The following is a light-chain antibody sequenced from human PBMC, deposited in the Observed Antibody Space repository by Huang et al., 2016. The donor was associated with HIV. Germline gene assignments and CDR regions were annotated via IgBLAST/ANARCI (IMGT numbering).Light chain of an antibody. CDR3: QQYDNYPRT. CDR1: QDINEY. V-gene: IGKV1-16*01. Sequence: DIQMTQSPSSLSASVGDTVTITCRASQDINEYLAWFQQKPGQAPTSLIYSSSTLHPGVPSRFSGSGSGTRFTLTINSLQPEDFATYYCQQYDNYPRTFGQGTKVDIK. CDR2: SSS. J-gene: IGKJ2*01.